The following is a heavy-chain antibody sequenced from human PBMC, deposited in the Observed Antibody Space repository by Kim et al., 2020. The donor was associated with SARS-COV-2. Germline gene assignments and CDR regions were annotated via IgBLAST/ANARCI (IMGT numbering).Heavy chain of an antibody. Sequence: GGSLRLSCAASGFTFSSYAMHWVRQAPGKGLEYVSAISSNGGSTYYANSVKGRFTISRDNSKNTLYLQMGSLGAEDMAVYYCARSWDYWGQGTLVTVSS. J-gene: IGHJ4*02. CDR1: GFTFSSYA. CDR2: ISSNGGST. CDR3: ARSWDY. V-gene: IGHV3-64*01.